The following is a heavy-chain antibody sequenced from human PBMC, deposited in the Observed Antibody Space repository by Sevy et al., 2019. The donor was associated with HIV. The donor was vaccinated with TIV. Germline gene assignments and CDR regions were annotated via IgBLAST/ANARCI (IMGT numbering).Heavy chain of an antibody. CDR3: TRALATVVTPEYYFDY. Sequence: GGSLRLSCTASGFTFGDYAMSWFRQAPGKGLEWVAFIRRNSYEPYGGTTEYAAYVKGRFTISRHDYKSISYLQMNSRRTEDAAFYYCTRALATVVTPEYYFDYWGQGTLVTVSS. D-gene: IGHD4-17*01. CDR1: GFTFGDYA. J-gene: IGHJ4*02. V-gene: IGHV3-49*03. CDR2: IRRNSYEPYGGTT.